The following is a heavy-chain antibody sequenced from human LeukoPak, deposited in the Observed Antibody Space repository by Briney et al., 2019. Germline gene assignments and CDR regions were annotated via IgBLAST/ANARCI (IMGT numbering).Heavy chain of an antibody. V-gene: IGHV3-23*01. CDR3: AKGYCITTRCSNYDY. CDR1: GFTFSSYV. D-gene: IGHD2-2*01. J-gene: IGHJ4*02. CDR2: VSNSGGST. Sequence: QSGGSLRLSCAASGFTFSSYVMSWVRQAPGKGLEWVSVVSNSGGSTYYADSVKGRFTISRDNSKNTLYLQMNSLRAEDTAVYYCAKGYCITTRCSNYDYWGQGTLVTVSS.